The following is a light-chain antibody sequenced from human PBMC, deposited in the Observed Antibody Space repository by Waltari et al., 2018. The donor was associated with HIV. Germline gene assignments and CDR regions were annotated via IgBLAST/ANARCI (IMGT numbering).Light chain of an antibody. V-gene: IGKV4-1*01. Sequence: DIVMTQSPDSLAVSLGERATIHCKPSQSALYLYNNKNYLAWYQQKPGQPPNLLIYWASTRESGVPDRFSGSGSGTDFTLTISSLQAEDVAVYYCHQYYRTPFTFGPGTKVDIK. CDR3: HQYYRTPFT. CDR2: WAS. J-gene: IGKJ3*01. CDR1: QSALYLYNNKNY.